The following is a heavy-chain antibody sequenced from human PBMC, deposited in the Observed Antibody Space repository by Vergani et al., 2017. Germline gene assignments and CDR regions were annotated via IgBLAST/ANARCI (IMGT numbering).Heavy chain of an antibody. V-gene: IGHV3-11*04. CDR2: ISRSGSTI. CDR3: AKGAAIHRPYYYYYYGMDV. Sequence: QVQLVESGGGLVKPGGSLRLSCAASGFTFSDYYMSWIRQAPGKGLAWVSYISRSGSTIYYADSVKGRFTTSRETAKNSLYLQMNSLRAEDTAVYYCAKGAAIHRPYYYYYYGMDVWGQGTTVTVSS. J-gene: IGHJ6*02. D-gene: IGHD2-2*02. CDR1: GFTFSDYY.